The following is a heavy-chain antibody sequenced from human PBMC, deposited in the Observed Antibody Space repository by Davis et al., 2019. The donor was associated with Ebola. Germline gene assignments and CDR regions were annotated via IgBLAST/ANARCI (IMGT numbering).Heavy chain of an antibody. CDR3: TKEDGGSSER. D-gene: IGHD1-26*01. CDR2: IKSKTDGATI. J-gene: IGHJ4*02. CDR1: GFTFSNAW. V-gene: IGHV3-15*01. Sequence: GESLKISCAASGFTFSNAWMNWVRQAPGKGLEWVGRIKSKTDGATIDYTAPVKGRFTISRDDSKSIAYLQMNSLKTEDTAVYYCTKEDGGSSERWGQGTLVTVSS.